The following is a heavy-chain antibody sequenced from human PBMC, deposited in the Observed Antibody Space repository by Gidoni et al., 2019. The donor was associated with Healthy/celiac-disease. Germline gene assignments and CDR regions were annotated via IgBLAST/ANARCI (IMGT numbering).Heavy chain of an antibody. D-gene: IGHD4-17*01. CDR3: ARDRGTTVVTRAYYYMDV. CDR1: GYTFTSYY. J-gene: IGHJ6*03. Sequence: QVQLVQSGAEVKKPGASVKVSCKASGYTFTSYYMHWVRQAPGQGLEWMGIINPSGGSTSYAQKFQGRVTMTRDTSTSTVYMELSSLRSEDTAVYYCARDRGTTVVTRAYYYMDVWGKGTTVTVSS. V-gene: IGHV1-46*01. CDR2: INPSGGST.